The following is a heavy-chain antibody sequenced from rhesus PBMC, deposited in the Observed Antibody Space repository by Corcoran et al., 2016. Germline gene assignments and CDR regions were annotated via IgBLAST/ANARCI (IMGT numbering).Heavy chain of an antibody. J-gene: IGHJ4*01. CDR1: GYSISSNY. CDR3: ARARNYEDY. Sequence: QVQLQESGPGLVKPSETLSLTCAVSGYSISSNYWSWIRQPPGKGLEWIGYIYGSSGSTYHNPSLKSRVTISTDTSKNQFSLKLSSVTAADTAVYYCARARNYEDYWGQGVLVTVSS. CDR2: IYGSSGST. V-gene: IGHV4-147*01. D-gene: IGHD1-26*01.